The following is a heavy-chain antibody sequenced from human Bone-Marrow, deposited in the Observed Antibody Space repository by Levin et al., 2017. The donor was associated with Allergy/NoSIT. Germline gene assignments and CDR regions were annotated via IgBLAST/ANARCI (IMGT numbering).Heavy chain of an antibody. V-gene: IGHV3-74*01. J-gene: IGHJ4*02. Sequence: PGGSLRLSCAASGFTFSSYWMHWVRQAPGTGLVWVSRINSDGSITNHADSVKGRFTISRDNARNTLFLQMTSLRADDTGVYYCAREIVFSGIGVYYWGQGALVTVSS. CDR1: GFTFSSYW. CDR3: AREIVFSGIGVYY. D-gene: IGHD2-21*01. CDR2: INSDGSIT.